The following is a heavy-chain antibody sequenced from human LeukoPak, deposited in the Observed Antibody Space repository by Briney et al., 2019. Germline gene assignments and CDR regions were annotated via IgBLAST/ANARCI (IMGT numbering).Heavy chain of an antibody. Sequence: SETLSLSCDVSDASISDRTWWSWVRQSPGKGLEWIGEVYSDYTNYNPSLQSRVTVSVDRSNNQFSLNLKSLTAADTAVYFCVLGFGAVLMQDWGQGIQVTVSS. CDR2: VYSDYT. CDR1: DASISDRTW. D-gene: IGHD3-16*01. V-gene: IGHV4-4*02. J-gene: IGHJ4*02. CDR3: VLGFGAVLMQD.